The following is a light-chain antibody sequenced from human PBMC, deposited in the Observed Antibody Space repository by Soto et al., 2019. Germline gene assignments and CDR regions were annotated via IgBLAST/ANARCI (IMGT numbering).Light chain of an antibody. Sequence: EIVMTQSPATLSVSPGEGVTLSCRASQSVSSNLAWYQQRPGQAPRLLIYGASTRATGIPARFSGSGSGTEFTLTISSLQSEDFAVYYCQQYSSWPPWTFGQGTKVDIK. CDR2: GAS. CDR1: QSVSSN. CDR3: QQYSSWPPWT. J-gene: IGKJ1*01. V-gene: IGKV3-15*01.